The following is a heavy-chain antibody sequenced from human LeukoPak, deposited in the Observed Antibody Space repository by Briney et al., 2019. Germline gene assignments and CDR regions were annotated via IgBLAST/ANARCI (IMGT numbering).Heavy chain of an antibody. Sequence: GRSLRLPCAASGFTFSSYGMHWVRQAPGKGLEWVAVIWYDGSNKYYADSVKGRFTISRDNSKNTLYLQMNSLRAEDTAVYYCATEYSYAFDIWGQGTMVTVSS. CDR3: ATEYSYAFDI. CDR1: GFTFSSYG. V-gene: IGHV3-33*01. J-gene: IGHJ3*02. D-gene: IGHD5-18*01. CDR2: IWYDGSNK.